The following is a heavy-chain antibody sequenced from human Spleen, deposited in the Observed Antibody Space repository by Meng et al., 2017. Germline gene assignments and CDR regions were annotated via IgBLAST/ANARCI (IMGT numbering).Heavy chain of an antibody. D-gene: IGHD6-19*01. CDR1: GYTFSNYA. CDR2: INPDGGT. CDR3: ARDPSNTSGRYAHFDY. V-gene: IGHV1-2*06. Sequence: QVQLVQSGTEVKKPGASVKVSCKASGYTFSNYAIHWVRQAPGQRLEWMGRINPDGGTNYAQKFQGRVTVTWDTSISTAYMELRSLTSDDTAVYSCARDPSNTSGRYAHFDYWGQGTLVTVSS. J-gene: IGHJ4*02.